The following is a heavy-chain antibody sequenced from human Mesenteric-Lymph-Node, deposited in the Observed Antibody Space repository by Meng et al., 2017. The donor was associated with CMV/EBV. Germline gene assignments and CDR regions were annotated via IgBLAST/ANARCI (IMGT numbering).Heavy chain of an antibody. D-gene: IGHD3-10*01. CDR1: GYTVKKDG. Sequence: SGYTVKKDGSTWVRQAPGQGLEWMGWIKNGKTNYAQKYQGRVTMTTDTSTSTAYMEVRSLRSDDTAVYYCAKWGYYYGSGRYDGDYWGQGTLVTVSS. CDR2: IKNGKT. J-gene: IGHJ4*02. V-gene: IGHV1-18*01. CDR3: AKWGYYYGSGRYDGDY.